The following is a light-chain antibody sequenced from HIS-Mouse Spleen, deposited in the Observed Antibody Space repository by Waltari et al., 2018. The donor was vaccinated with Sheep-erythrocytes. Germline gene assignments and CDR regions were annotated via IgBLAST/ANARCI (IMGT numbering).Light chain of an antibody. CDR1: QDISNY. CDR2: DAS. V-gene: IGKV1-33*01. J-gene: IGKJ4*01. Sequence: DIQMTQSPSSLSASVGDRVTITCQASQDISNYLNWYQKKPGKAPKLLFYDASNLETGVPSRFSGSGSGTDFTFTISSLQPEDIATYYCQQYDNLLTFGGGTKVEIK. CDR3: QQYDNLLT.